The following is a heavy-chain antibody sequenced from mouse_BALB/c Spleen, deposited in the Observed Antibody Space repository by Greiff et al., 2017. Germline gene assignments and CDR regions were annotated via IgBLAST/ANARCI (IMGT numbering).Heavy chain of an antibody. Sequence: ESGPGLVKPSQSLSLTCSVTGYSITSGYYWNWIRQFPGNKLEWMGYISYDGSNNYNPSLKNRISITRDTSKNQFFLKLNSVTTEDTATYYCAGEVPFAYWGQGTLVTVSA. J-gene: IGHJ3*01. D-gene: IGHD2-14*01. CDR2: ISYDGSN. V-gene: IGHV3-6*02. CDR3: AGEVPFAY. CDR1: GYSITSGYY.